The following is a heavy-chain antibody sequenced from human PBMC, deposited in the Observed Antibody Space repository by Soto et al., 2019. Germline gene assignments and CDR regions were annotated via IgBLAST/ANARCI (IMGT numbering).Heavy chain of an antibody. Sequence: QVQLVQSGAEVKKPGSSVKVSCKASGGTFSSYAISWVRQAPGQGLEWMGGIIPIFVTANYAQKFQGRVTITADESKSTAYMELSSLRSDDTAVYYWAREVYSSSWSHYYYYCMDVWGQGTTVTVSS. CDR2: IIPIFVTA. D-gene: IGHD6-13*01. J-gene: IGHJ6*02. CDR1: GGTFSSYA. CDR3: AREVYSSSWSHYYYYCMDV. V-gene: IGHV1-69*01.